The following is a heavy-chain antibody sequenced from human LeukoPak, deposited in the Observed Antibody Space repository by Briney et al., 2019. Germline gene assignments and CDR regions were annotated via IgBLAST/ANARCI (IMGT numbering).Heavy chain of an antibody. Sequence: GESLRISCKGSGSRFTSYWIGWVRKMPGKGLEWMGIIYPGDSDTRYSPSFQGQVTIPADKSISTAYLQWSSLKASDTAMYYCARRGNYYDSSGYPAAPDAFDIWGQGTMVTVSS. CDR1: GSRFTSYW. CDR3: ARRGNYYDSSGYPAAPDAFDI. V-gene: IGHV5-51*01. D-gene: IGHD3-22*01. J-gene: IGHJ3*02. CDR2: IYPGDSDT.